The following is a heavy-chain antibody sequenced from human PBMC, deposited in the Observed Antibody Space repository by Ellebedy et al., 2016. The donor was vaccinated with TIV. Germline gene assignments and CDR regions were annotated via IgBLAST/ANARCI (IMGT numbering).Heavy chain of an antibody. D-gene: IGHD2-21*02. V-gene: IGHV4-34*01. CDR2: VNHRGST. CDR1: GGSFSDYF. CDR3: ARGDFYFNSPFGAMEV. Sequence: MPSETLSLTCAVSGGSFSDYFWSWIRQPPGKGLEWIGEVNHRGSTKYNPSLKSRVTVSVDTSKRQFSLNLKSVTAADTAVYYCARGDFYFNSPFGAMEVWGQGTTVTVSS. J-gene: IGHJ6*02.